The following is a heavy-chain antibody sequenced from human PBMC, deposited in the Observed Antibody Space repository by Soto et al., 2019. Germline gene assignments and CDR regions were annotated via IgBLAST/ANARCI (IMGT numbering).Heavy chain of an antibody. D-gene: IGHD5-18*01. V-gene: IGHV3-30-3*01. CDR2: ISYDGSNK. Sequence: GGSLRLSCAASGFTFSSYAMHWVRQAPGKGLEWVAVISYDGSNKYYADSVKGRFTISRDNSKNTLYLQMNSLRAEDTAVYYCARGHSRNSYGTHFDYWGQGTLVTVSS. J-gene: IGHJ4*02. CDR1: GFTFSSYA. CDR3: ARGHSRNSYGTHFDY.